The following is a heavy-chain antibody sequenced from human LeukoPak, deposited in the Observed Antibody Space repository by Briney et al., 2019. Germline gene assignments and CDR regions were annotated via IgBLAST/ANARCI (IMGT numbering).Heavy chain of an antibody. D-gene: IGHD3-3*01. CDR3: AKDRVVIRYYFDY. V-gene: IGHV3-30*18. Sequence: GGSLRLSCAGSGFSFSNYGMHWVRQAPGRGLEWVAVISYDGSNKYYADSVKGRFTISRDNSKNTLYLQMNSLRAEDTAVYYCAKDRVVIRYYFDYWGQGTLVTVSS. J-gene: IGHJ4*02. CDR2: ISYDGSNK. CDR1: GFSFSNYG.